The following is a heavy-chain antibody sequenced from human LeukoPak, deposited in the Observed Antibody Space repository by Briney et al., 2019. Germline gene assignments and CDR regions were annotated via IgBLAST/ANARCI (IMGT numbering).Heavy chain of an antibody. J-gene: IGHJ5*02. D-gene: IGHD5-24*01. CDR2: ISWSGGNT. V-gene: IGHV3-9*01. Sequence: GRSLRLSCAASGFTFDEYAMHWVRQAPGKGLEWVSGISWSGGNTGYADSVKGRFTISRANAKNSLYLQMNRLRAEDTAFYYCAKGSGSRRDGYNWGSWLDPWGQGTLVTVSS. CDR3: AKGSGSRRDGYNWGSWLDP. CDR1: GFTFDEYA.